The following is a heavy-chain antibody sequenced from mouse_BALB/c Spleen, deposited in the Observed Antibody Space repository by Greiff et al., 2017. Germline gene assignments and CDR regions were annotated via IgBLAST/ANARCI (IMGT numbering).Heavy chain of an antibody. CDR2: INPSTGYT. D-gene: IGHD2-4*01. J-gene: IGHJ3*01. V-gene: IGHV1-7*01. Sequence: QVQLQQSGAELAKPGASVKMSCKASGYTFTSYWMHWVKQRPGQGLEWIGYINPSTGYTEYNQKFKDKATLTADKSSSTAYMQLSSLTSEDSAVYYCARSMITTTWFAYWGQGTLVTVSA. CDR1: GYTFTSYW. CDR3: ARSMITTTWFAY.